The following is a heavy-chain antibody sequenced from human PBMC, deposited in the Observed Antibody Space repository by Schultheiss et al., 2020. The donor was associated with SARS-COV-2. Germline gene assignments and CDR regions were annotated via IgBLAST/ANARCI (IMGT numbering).Heavy chain of an antibody. CDR3: ARGAAAGIMNYYYYGMDV. J-gene: IGHJ6*02. Sequence: SETLSLTCAVYGGSFSGYYWSWIRQPPGKGLEWIGEINHSGSTNYNPSLKSRVTISVDTSKNQFSLKLSSVTAADTAVYYCARGAAAGIMNYYYYGMDVWGQGTTVTVSS. CDR1: GGSFSGYY. V-gene: IGHV4-34*01. D-gene: IGHD6-13*01. CDR2: INHSGST.